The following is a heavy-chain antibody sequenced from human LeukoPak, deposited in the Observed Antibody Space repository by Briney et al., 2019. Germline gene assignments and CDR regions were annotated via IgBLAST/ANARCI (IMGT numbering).Heavy chain of an antibody. CDR2: MNPNSGNT. D-gene: IGHD3-3*01. Sequence: ASVKVSCKASGYTFTSYDINWVRQATGQGLEWMGWMNPNSGNTGYAQKFQGRVTMTRNTSISTAYMELSSLRSEDTAVYYCARSGLSTRITIFGVVKRQPNWFDPWGQGTLVTVSS. CDR1: GYTFTSYD. J-gene: IGHJ5*02. CDR3: ARSGLSTRITIFGVVKRQPNWFDP. V-gene: IGHV1-8*01.